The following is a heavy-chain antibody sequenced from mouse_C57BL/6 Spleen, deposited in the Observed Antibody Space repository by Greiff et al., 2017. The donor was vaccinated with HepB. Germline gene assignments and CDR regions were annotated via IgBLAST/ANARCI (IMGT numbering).Heavy chain of an antibody. D-gene: IGHD1-1*01. J-gene: IGHJ2*01. CDR3: ARSDYYGSSGDFDY. CDR2: ISSGSSTI. V-gene: IGHV5-17*01. CDR1: GFTFSDYG. Sequence: DVMLVESGGGLVKPGGSLKLSCAASGFTFSDYGMHWVRQAPEKGLEWVAYISSGSSTIYYADTVKGRFTISRDNAKNTLFLQMTSLRSEDTAMYYCARSDYYGSSGDFDYWGQGTTLTVSS.